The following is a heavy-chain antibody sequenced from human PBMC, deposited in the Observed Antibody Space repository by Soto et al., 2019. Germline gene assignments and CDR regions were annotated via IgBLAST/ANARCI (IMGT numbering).Heavy chain of an antibody. J-gene: IGHJ2*01. D-gene: IGHD3-9*01. Sequence: PGESLKISCKGSGYSFTSYWISWVRQMPGKGLEWMGRIDPSDSYTNYSPSFQGHVTMSVDMSKNQISLKLTSVSAADTAVYYCARGGHPHYDILTGSPYWYFNLWGRGTLVTVSS. CDR2: IDPSDSYT. CDR1: GYSFTSYW. V-gene: IGHV5-10-1*01. CDR3: ARGGHPHYDILTGSPYWYFNL.